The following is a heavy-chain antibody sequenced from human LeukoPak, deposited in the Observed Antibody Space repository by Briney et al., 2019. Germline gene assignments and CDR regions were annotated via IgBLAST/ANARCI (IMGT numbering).Heavy chain of an antibody. Sequence: GRSLRLSCAASGFTFSSYAMHWVRQAPGQGPEWIAYFGISGTIYYADSVRGRFTISRDNARNSLFLQMNSLRIDDTAIYYCAGYGFYPYWGQGTPVTVSS. CDR1: GFTFSSYA. J-gene: IGHJ4*02. V-gene: IGHV3-48*01. CDR2: FGISGTI. CDR3: AGYGFYPY. D-gene: IGHD5/OR15-5a*01.